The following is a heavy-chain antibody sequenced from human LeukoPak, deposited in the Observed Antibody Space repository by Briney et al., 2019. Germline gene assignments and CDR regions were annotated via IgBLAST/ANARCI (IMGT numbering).Heavy chain of an antibody. CDR2: ISGSGGGA. J-gene: IGHJ4*02. D-gene: IGHD4-17*01. V-gene: IGHV3-23*01. CDR1: GFTFRNYA. CDR3: AKNLESFGDSATDY. Sequence: GGSLRLSCTASGFTFRNYAMNWVRQAPGKGLEWVSSISGSGGGANYADSVKGRFTISRDNSKNTLYVQMDSLRAEDTAVYYCAKNLESFGDSATDYWGQGTLVTVSS.